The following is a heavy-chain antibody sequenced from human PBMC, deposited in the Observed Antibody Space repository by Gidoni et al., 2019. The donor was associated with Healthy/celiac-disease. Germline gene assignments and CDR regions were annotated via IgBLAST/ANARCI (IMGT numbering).Heavy chain of an antibody. D-gene: IGHD3-3*01. CDR3: AHSFTYYDFWSGRGNAFDI. V-gene: IGHV2-5*01. CDR2: IYWNDDK. CDR1: GFSLSTSGVG. Sequence: QITLKESGPTLVKPTQTLTLTCTFSGFSLSTSGVGVGWIRQPPGKALEWLALIYWNDDKRYSPSLKSRLTITKDTSKNQVVLTMTNMDPVDTATYYCAHSFTYYDFWSGRGNAFDIWGQGTMVTVSS. J-gene: IGHJ3*02.